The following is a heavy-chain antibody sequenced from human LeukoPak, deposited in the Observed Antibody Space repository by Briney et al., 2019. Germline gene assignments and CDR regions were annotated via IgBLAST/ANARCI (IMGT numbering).Heavy chain of an antibody. D-gene: IGHD3-16*01. CDR1: GFTFNSYG. J-gene: IGHJ4*02. CDR2: ISSDGSNK. Sequence: TGGCLRLSCEASGFTFNSYGMHWVRQTPGKGLEWVAVISSDGSNKYYSESVKGRFTISRDNSKNTLFVQMDSLRPEDTAVYYCAKIARGSTWYVDHWGQGTLVTVSS. CDR3: AKIARGSTWYVDH. V-gene: IGHV3-30*18.